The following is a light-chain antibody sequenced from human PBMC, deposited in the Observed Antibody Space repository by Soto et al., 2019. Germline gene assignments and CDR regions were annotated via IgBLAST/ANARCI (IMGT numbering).Light chain of an antibody. CDR3: CSYAGSSTFV. CDR2: EGS. CDR1: SNDVGSYNL. Sequence: QSALTKPASVYGSPGQSITISCTGTSNDVGSYNLVSWYQQHPGKAPKLMIYEGSKRPSGVSNRFSGSKSDNTASLTISGLQAEDEADYYCCSYAGSSTFVFGGGTKLTVL. V-gene: IGLV2-23*03. J-gene: IGLJ3*02.